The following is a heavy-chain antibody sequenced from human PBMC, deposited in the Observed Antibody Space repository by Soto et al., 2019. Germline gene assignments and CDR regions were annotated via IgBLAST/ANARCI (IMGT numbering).Heavy chain of an antibody. Sequence: SETLSLTCTVSGGSISSSSYYWGWIRQPPGKGLEWIGSIYYSGSTYYNPSLKSRVTISVDTSKNQFSLKLSSVTAADTAVYYCARSPTRILTGYLDFDYWGQGTLVTVSS. CDR1: GGSISSSSYY. J-gene: IGHJ4*02. V-gene: IGHV4-39*01. CDR2: IYYSGST. D-gene: IGHD3-9*01. CDR3: ARSPTRILTGYLDFDY.